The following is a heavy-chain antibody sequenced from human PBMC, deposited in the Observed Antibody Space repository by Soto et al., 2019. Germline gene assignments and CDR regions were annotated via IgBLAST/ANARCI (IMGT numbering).Heavy chain of an antibody. D-gene: IGHD2-21*02. CDR3: AKDDFTDRGDDYFDY. Sequence: GGSLRLSCAASGFSFKNFAMSRVRQTPGKGLEWVAGIGASGDITWYADSVKGRLSISRDNSKNTLYLQLNSLRFEDTAVYYCAKDDFTDRGDDYFDYWGPGTLVTVSS. J-gene: IGHJ4*02. CDR1: GFSFKNFA. V-gene: IGHV3-23*01. CDR2: IGASGDIT.